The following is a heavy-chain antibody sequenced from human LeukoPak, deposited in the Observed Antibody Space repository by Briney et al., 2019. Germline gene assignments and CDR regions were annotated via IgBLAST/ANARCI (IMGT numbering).Heavy chain of an antibody. CDR3: ARDLVGSIDY. D-gene: IGHD2-15*01. J-gene: IGHJ4*02. CDR2: IYSSGST. Sequence: SETLSLTCTVSGGSISSYYWSWIRQPPGKGLEWIGYIYSSGSTKYNPSLKSRVTISVDTSKNQFSLELSSVTAADTAVYYCARDLVGSIDYWGQGTLVTVSS. V-gene: IGHV4-59*01. CDR1: GGSISSYY.